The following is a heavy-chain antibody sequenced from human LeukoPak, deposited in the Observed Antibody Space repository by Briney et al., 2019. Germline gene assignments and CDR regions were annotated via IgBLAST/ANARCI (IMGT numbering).Heavy chain of an antibody. CDR3: AGSFWSGYFDLDF. Sequence: ASVKVSCKASGYIFAGYYIHWIRQAPGLGLEWMGWIDPNTGDTNYARKFQARVTMTGDTSTSTAFMELSRLRSDDTAVYYCAGSFWSGYFDLDFWGQGTLVTVSS. CDR1: GYIFAGYY. J-gene: IGHJ4*02. CDR2: IDPNTGDT. D-gene: IGHD3-3*01. V-gene: IGHV1-2*02.